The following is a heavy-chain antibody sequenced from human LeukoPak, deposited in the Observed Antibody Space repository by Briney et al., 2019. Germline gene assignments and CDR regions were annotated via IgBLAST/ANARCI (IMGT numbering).Heavy chain of an antibody. J-gene: IGHJ6*02. CDR3: ARGFRNLHYYYYYGMDV. V-gene: IGHV3-33*01. Sequence: GGSPRLYRAASGFTFSSYGMHWFRQALGKGLEWVAVIWYAGSNKYYAGYVKCRFTISRDNSKNTLYLQMSSLRAEVTAVYCCARGFRNLHYYYYYGMDVWGQGFTVNVSS. CDR1: GFTFSSYG. D-gene: IGHD1-14*01. CDR2: IWYAGSNK.